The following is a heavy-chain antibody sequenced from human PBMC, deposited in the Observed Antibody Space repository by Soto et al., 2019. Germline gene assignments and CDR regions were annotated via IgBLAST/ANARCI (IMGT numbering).Heavy chain of an antibody. J-gene: IGHJ4*02. CDR2: ISATSSYT. Sequence: QVQLVESGGGLVKPGGSLRLSCAASGLTFSDYDMSWIRQAPGKGLEWVSYISATSSYTKYADSVKGRFTISRDNAQNSLSLLMNSLRAEDTAVYYCARDGSSWFPFDFWGQGTLVTVSS. D-gene: IGHD6-13*01. V-gene: IGHV3-11*05. CDR3: ARDGSSWFPFDF. CDR1: GLTFSDYD.